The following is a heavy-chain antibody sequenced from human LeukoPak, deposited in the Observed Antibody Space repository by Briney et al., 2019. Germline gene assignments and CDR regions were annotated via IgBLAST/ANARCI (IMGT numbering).Heavy chain of an antibody. J-gene: IGHJ3*02. Sequence: GGSLRLSCEASGFTFSTYSMNWVRQAPGKGLEWVSFISSSSTYIYYADSVKGRFTISRDNAKNSLYLHMDNLRAEDTAVYYCARAQLTTVTTGGAFDIWGQGTMVTVSS. V-gene: IGHV3-21*01. CDR2: ISSSSTYI. CDR1: GFTFSTYS. D-gene: IGHD4-17*01. CDR3: ARAQLTTVTTGGAFDI.